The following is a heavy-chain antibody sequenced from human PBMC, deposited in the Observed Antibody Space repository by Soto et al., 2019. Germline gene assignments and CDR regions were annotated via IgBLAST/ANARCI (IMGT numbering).Heavy chain of an antibody. CDR3: ARGGRFLAGLPTWFDP. V-gene: IGHV3-7*01. D-gene: IGHD3-3*01. J-gene: IGHJ5*02. Sequence: EVQLVESGGGLVQPGGSLRLSCAASGFTFSNYWMSWVRQAPGKGLEWVANIKQDGSEKYYVDSVKGRFTISRENAKNSLYVQMISLRAEDTAVYYCARGGRFLAGLPTWFDPWGQGTLVTVSS. CDR1: GFTFSNYW. CDR2: IKQDGSEK.